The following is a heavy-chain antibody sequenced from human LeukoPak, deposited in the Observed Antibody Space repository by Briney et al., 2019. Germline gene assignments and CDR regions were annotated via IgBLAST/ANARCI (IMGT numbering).Heavy chain of an antibody. CDR3: AGTPLAAAGGNFDC. CDR2: IYYSGST. CDR1: GGSISSYY. D-gene: IGHD6-13*01. Sequence: SETLSLTCTGSGGSISSYYWSWIRQPPGKGLEWIGYIYYSGSTNYNPSLKSRVTISVDTSKNQFSLKLSSVTAADTAVYYCAGTPLAAAGGNFDCWGQGTLVTVSS. V-gene: IGHV4-59*01. J-gene: IGHJ4*02.